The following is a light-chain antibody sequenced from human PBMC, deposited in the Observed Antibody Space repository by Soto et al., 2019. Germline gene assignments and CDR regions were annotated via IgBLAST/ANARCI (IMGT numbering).Light chain of an antibody. CDR3: QQSYTLYTLT. Sequence: DIQVTQGPPTLLASVGDRVTITCRASQTISTWLAWYQQKPGKAPKLLISAASSLQTGVPSSFSDGGSWTVFTLTLSSLQPEDFATYVCQQSYTLYTLTFSGGTKVDIK. V-gene: IGKV1-39*01. CDR1: QTISTW. CDR2: AAS. J-gene: IGKJ4*01.